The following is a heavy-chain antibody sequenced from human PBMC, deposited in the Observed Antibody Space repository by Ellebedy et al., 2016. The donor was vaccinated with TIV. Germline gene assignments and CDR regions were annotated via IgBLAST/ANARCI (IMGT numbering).Heavy chain of an antibody. CDR3: VRDLTNPVTGDY. Sequence: AASVKVSCKASGYSFTASYIHWVRQAPGQGPEWVGWINPDNGVTVYEQKLQGRVTITGDKSISTVYMELSSLRSDDTAIYYCVRDLTNPVTGDYWGQGTLVFVSS. J-gene: IGHJ4*02. V-gene: IGHV1-2*02. CDR2: INPDNGVT. CDR1: GYSFTASY. D-gene: IGHD4-11*01.